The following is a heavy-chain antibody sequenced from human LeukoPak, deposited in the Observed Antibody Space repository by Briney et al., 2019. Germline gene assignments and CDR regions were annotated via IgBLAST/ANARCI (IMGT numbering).Heavy chain of an antibody. CDR2: ISYDGSNK. J-gene: IGHJ4*02. CDR3: ARGGYFDY. V-gene: IGHV3-30-3*01. CDR1: GFTFSSYA. Sequence: GGALRLSCAASGFTFSSYAMHWVRQAPGKGLEWVAVISYDGSNKYSADSVQGRFTISRDNSKNTLYLQMNSLRAEDTAVYYCARGGYFDYWGQGTLVTVSS.